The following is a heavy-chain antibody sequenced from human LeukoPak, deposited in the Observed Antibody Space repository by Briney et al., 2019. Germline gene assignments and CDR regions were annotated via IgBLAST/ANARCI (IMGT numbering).Heavy chain of an antibody. J-gene: IGHJ4*02. CDR3: ARGVRYRTGYSSSCLDY. CDR2: INHSGST. V-gene: IGHV4-39*07. D-gene: IGHD6-13*01. Sequence: SETLSLTCTVSGGSISSSTFYWGWIRQPPGKGLEWIGEINHSGSTNYNPSLKSRVTISVDTSKNQFSLKLSSVTAADTAVYYCARGVRYRTGYSSSCLDYWGQGTLVTVSS. CDR1: GGSISSSTFY.